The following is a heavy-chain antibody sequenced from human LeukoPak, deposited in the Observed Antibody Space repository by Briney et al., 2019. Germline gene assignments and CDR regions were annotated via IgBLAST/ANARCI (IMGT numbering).Heavy chain of an antibody. CDR1: GGSMRIYF. CDR3: ARETYYYDSSGYYYKRDAFDI. Sequence: SETLSLTCTVSGGSMRIYFWSWIRQSPEKGLECIGYISYTGSTNYNPSLKSRVTISIDTSKNQFSLKLSSVTAADTAVYYCARETYYYDSSGYYYKRDAFDIWGQGTMVTVSS. V-gene: IGHV4-59*01. CDR2: ISYTGST. D-gene: IGHD3-22*01. J-gene: IGHJ3*02.